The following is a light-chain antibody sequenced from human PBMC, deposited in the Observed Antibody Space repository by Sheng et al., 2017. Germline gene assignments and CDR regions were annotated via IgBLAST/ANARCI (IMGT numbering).Light chain of an antibody. CDR3: QSYDSSLSGVV. CDR1: SGYN. CDR2: DNI. J-gene: IGLJ2*01. Sequence: QSMLTQPPSVSGAPGQRVTISCTGSSGYNVHWYQQLPGTAPKLLIYDNINRPSGVPDRFSGSKSGTSASLAITGLQAEDEADYYCQSYDSSLSGVVFGGGTKLTVL. V-gene: IGLV1-40*01.